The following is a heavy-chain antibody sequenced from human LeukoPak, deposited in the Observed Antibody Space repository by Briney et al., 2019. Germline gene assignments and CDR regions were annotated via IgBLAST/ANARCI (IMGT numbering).Heavy chain of an antibody. CDR1: CGSISSSNW. Sequence: TPSETLSLTCALACGSISSSNWWTWVRQPPGKALEWIGEIYHSGSTNYNPSLKSRVTISVAKSKNQFSLKLSSVTAADTAVYYCARDGTAMVNYYYMDVWGKGTTVTVSS. D-gene: IGHD5-18*01. CDR2: IYHSGST. V-gene: IGHV4-4*02. CDR3: ARDGTAMVNYYYMDV. J-gene: IGHJ6*03.